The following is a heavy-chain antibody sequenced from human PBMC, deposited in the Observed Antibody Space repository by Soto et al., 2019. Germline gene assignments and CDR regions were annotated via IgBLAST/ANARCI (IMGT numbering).Heavy chain of an antibody. CDR3: VTEATVKVAYHSDY. Sequence: QVQLVESGGGVVQPGRSLRLSCAASGFTFSNYGMQWFRQAPGKGLEWVAVVSFDGRIQYYADSVNGRFTSSRDKSGDRLSPEMNCLRPEDTAVYYCVTEATVKVAYHSDYWGQGTLVTVSS. J-gene: IGHJ4*02. D-gene: IGHD4-4*01. CDR2: VSFDGRIQ. V-gene: IGHV3-30*03. CDR1: GFTFSNYG.